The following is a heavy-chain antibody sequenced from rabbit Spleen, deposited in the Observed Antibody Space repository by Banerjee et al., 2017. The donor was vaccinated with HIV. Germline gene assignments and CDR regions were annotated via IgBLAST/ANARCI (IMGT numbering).Heavy chain of an antibody. Sequence: QEQLEESGGGLVKPGASLTLTCTASGFSFSSSYYMCWVRQAPGKGLEWIACIYVGSSGITYYATWAKGRFTISKTSSTTMTLQMTSLTAADTATYFCVRMGYYGASFNLWGQGTLVTVS. CDR1: GFSFSSSYY. V-gene: IGHV1S45*01. J-gene: IGHJ4*01. CDR3: VRMGYYGASFNL. D-gene: IGHD2-1*01. CDR2: IYVGSSGIT.